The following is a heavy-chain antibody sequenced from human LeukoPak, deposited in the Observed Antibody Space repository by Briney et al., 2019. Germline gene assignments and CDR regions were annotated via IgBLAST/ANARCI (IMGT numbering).Heavy chain of an antibody. CDR3: AREVVVVTLPHYYYYMDV. Sequence: TSQTLSLTCTVSGGSISSGDYYWSWIRQPPGKGLEWIGYIYYSGSTYYNPSLKSRVTISVDTSKNQFSLKLSSVTAADTAVYYCAREVVVVTLPHYYYYMDVWGKGTTVTVSS. D-gene: IGHD2-15*01. CDR2: IYYSGST. J-gene: IGHJ6*03. V-gene: IGHV4-30-4*08. CDR1: GGSISSGDYY.